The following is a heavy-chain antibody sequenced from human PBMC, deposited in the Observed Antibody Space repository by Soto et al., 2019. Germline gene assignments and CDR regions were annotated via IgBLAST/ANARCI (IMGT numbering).Heavy chain of an antibody. D-gene: IGHD3-10*01. CDR3: ANARLWFGELSVDNWFDP. CDR1: GGSISSSSYY. CDR2: IYYSGST. Sequence: SETLSLTCTVSGGSISSSSYYWGWIRQPPGKGLEWIGSIYYSGSTYYNPSLKSRVTISVDTSKNQFSLKLSSVTAADTAVYYCANARLWFGELSVDNWFDPWGQGTLVTVSS. V-gene: IGHV4-39*01. J-gene: IGHJ5*02.